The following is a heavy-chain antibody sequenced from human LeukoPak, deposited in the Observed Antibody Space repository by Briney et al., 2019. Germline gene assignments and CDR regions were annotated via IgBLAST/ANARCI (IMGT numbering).Heavy chain of an antibody. D-gene: IGHD5-24*01. Sequence: PSETLSLTCTVSCGSIISYYWSWIRQPPGKGLEWIGYIYDSGSTNYNPSLKSRVTISVDTSKNQFSLKLNSMTAADTAVYYCARGMESGQEMATPFDYWGQGTLVTVSS. CDR1: CGSIISYY. V-gene: IGHV4-59*01. CDR2: IYDSGST. CDR3: ARGMESGQEMATPFDY. J-gene: IGHJ4*02.